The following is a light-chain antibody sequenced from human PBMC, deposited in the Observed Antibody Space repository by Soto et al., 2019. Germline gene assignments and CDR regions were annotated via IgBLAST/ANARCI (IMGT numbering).Light chain of an antibody. J-gene: IGKJ5*01. V-gene: IGKV3-15*01. CDR2: GAS. CDR1: ESVSSN. Sequence: VMTQSPDTLSVSPGERGTLSCRASESVSSNVAWYQQRPGQAPRLLIYGASTRATDTPVRFRGSGSGTEFTLTISSLQSEDLGVYYCQQYGSSLTFGQGTRLEIK. CDR3: QQYGSSLT.